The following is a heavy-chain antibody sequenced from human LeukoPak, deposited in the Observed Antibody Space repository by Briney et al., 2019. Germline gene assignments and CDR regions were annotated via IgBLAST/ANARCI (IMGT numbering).Heavy chain of an antibody. D-gene: IGHD3-10*01. CDR2: IYTSGST. CDR3: ARSRSGPRGARGVIEYYFDY. CDR1: GGSISSYY. V-gene: IGHV4-4*07. J-gene: IGHJ4*02. Sequence: PSETLSLTCTVSGGSISSYYWSWIRQPAGKGLEWIGRIYTSGSTNYNPSLKSRVTMSVDTSKNQFSLKLSSVTAADTAVYYCARSRSGPRGARGVIEYYFDYCGQGTLVTVSS.